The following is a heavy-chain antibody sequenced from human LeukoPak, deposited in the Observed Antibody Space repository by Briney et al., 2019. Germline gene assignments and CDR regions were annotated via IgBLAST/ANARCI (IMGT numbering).Heavy chain of an antibody. CDR3: ARHYSNDHTLFDF. D-gene: IGHD2-21*01. CDR2: ISPGDSDI. J-gene: IGHJ4*02. CDR1: GYTFTNYW. V-gene: IGHV5-51*01. Sequence: GESLKISCKGSGYTFTNYWIGWVRQMPGKGLEWVGIISPGDSDIRYSPSLQGQITISADKSISTAYLQWSRLRASDTAIYFCARHYSNDHTLFDFWGQGALVTVST.